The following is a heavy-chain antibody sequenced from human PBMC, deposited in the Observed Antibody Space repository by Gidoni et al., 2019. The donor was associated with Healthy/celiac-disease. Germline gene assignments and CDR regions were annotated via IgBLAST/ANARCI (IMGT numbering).Heavy chain of an antibody. J-gene: IGHJ6*02. D-gene: IGHD7-27*01. CDR3: ARGNWGQKYYYYYGMDV. CDR2: IIPILGIA. V-gene: IGHV1-69*04. Sequence: QVQLVQSGAEVKKPGPSVKVSCKASGGTFSSYAISWVRQAPGQGLEWMGRIIPILGIANYAQKFQGRVTITADKSTSTAYMELSSLGSEDTAVYYCARGNWGQKYYYYYGMDVWGQGTTVTVSS. CDR1: GGTFSSYA.